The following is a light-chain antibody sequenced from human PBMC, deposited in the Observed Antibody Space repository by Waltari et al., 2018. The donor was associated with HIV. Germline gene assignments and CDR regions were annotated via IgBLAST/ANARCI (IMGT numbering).Light chain of an antibody. Sequence: SSELTQDPAVSVALGQTVRITCQGDSLRGYYASWYQQKPGQAPVLVIYGKNNRPSGIPDRFSGSSSGNTASLTITGAQAEDEADYYCNSRDSSGNQKVFGTGTKVTVL. J-gene: IGLJ1*01. CDR2: GKN. CDR3: NSRDSSGNQKV. CDR1: SLRGYY. V-gene: IGLV3-19*01.